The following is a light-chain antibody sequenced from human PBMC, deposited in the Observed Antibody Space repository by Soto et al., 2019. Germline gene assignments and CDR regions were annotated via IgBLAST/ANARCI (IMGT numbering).Light chain of an antibody. CDR3: QQYGSSPPWT. CDR1: QSVSNNY. J-gene: IGKJ1*01. Sequence: EIVLTQSPGTLSLSPVERATLSCMASQSVSNNYLAWYQQKPGQAPRLLIYGASNRATGIPDRFSGSGSGTDFSLTISRLEPADFAVYYCQQYGSSPPWTFGQGTKVDIK. CDR2: GAS. V-gene: IGKV3-20*01.